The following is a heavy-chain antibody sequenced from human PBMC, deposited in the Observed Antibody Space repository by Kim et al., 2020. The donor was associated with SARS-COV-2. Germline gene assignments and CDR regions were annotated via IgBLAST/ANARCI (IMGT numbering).Heavy chain of an antibody. D-gene: IGHD3-22*01. CDR1: GFAFSTSW. CDR2: IKEDGRDK. CDR3: ARDPYDSSGYGAFDS. V-gene: IGHV3-7*01. Sequence: GGSLRLSCVGSGFAFSTSWMTWVRQAPGKGLEWVANIKEDGRDKYYVDSVKGRFTISRDNAKSSVYLQMNSLRAEDTAVYYCARDPYDSSGYGAFDSLG. J-gene: IGHJ4*01.